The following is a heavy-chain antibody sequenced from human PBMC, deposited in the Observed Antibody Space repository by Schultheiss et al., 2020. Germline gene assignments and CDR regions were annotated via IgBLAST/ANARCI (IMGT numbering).Heavy chain of an antibody. D-gene: IGHD4-17*01. CDR1: GGSISSSNW. CDR3: ARVPTGAVTTGNWFDP. J-gene: IGHJ5*02. Sequence: SETLSLTCAVSGGSISSSNWWSWVRQPPGKGLEWIGEIYHSGSTYYNPSLKSRVTISVDTSKNQFSLKLSSVTAADTAVYYCARVPTGAVTTGNWFDPWGQGTLVNVSS. CDR2: IYHSGST. V-gene: IGHV4-4*02.